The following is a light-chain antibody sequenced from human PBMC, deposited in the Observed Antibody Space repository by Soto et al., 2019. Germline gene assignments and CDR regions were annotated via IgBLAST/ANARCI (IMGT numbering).Light chain of an antibody. CDR2: QDS. Sequence: SYELTQLPSVSVSPGQTASITCSGDKLGDKYACWYQQKPGQSPVLVIYQDSKRPSGIPERFSGSNSGNTATLTISGTQAMDEADYYCQAWDSSYVFGTGTKLTVL. CDR1: KLGDKY. J-gene: IGLJ1*01. CDR3: QAWDSSYV. V-gene: IGLV3-1*01.